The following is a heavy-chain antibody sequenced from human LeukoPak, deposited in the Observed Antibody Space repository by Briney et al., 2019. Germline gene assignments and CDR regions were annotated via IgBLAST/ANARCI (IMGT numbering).Heavy chain of an antibody. Sequence: GGSLRLSCAASGFTFSSYAMNWVRQAPGKGLEWVSSISSSSSYIYYADSVKGRFTISRDNAKNSLYLQMNSLRAEDTAVHYCARGPTVVLNWFDPWGQGTLVTVSS. CDR1: GFTFSSYA. CDR3: ARGPTVVLNWFDP. V-gene: IGHV3-21*01. J-gene: IGHJ5*02. D-gene: IGHD4-23*01. CDR2: ISSSSSYI.